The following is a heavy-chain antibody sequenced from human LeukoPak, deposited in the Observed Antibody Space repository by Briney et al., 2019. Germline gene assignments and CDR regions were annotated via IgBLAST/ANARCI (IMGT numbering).Heavy chain of an antibody. CDR1: GFTFSSYS. Sequence: GGSLRLSCAASGFTFSSYSMNWVRQAPGKGLEWVSSISSSSSYIYYADSVKGRFTISRDNAKNSLYLQMNSLRAEDTAVYYCARGSGYYDCWSGPSRDYWGQGTLVTVSS. D-gene: IGHD3-3*01. J-gene: IGHJ4*02. CDR2: ISSSSSYI. V-gene: IGHV3-21*01. CDR3: ARGSGYYDCWSGPSRDY.